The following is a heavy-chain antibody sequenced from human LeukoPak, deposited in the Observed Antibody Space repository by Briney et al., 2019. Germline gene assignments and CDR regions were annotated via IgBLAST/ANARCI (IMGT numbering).Heavy chain of an antibody. CDR2: INPNSGGT. CDR1: VYTFTDYY. D-gene: IGHD3-22*01. Sequence: GSSVTVSCTPSVYTFTDYYMHWVGQAPGQGREWMGWINPNSGGTNYAQKFQGRVTMTRDTSISTAYMELSRLRSDDTAVYYCARTYYYDSSGPNYWGQGTLVTVSS. J-gene: IGHJ4*02. V-gene: IGHV1-2*02. CDR3: ARTYYYDSSGPNY.